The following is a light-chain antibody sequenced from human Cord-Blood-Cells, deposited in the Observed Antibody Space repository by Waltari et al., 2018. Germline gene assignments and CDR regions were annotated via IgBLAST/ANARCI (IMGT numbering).Light chain of an antibody. CDR2: DVS. CDR3: SSYTSSSTGV. Sequence: QSALTQPASVSGSPGQSFTISCTGTSSDVVGYNFVSWYQQHPGKAPKLMIYDVSKRPSGVSNRFSGSKSGNTASLTISGLQAEDEADYYCSSYTSSSTGVFGGGTKLTVL. J-gene: IGLJ2*01. CDR1: SSDVVGYNF. V-gene: IGLV2-14*01.